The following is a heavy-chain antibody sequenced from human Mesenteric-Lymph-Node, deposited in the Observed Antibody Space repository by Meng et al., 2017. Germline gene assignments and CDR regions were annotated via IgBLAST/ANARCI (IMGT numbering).Heavy chain of an antibody. Sequence: QVQLQQSGPGLVKPPQTPSLPCAISWDSVSSTGVAWNWIRQSPSRGLEWLGRTFYRSKWYYDYAVSVKSRITINPDTSKNQFSLQLSSVTPEDTAVYYCARDRGSNYPFDYWGQGTLVTVSS. D-gene: IGHD1-26*01. CDR2: TFYRSKWYY. CDR1: WDSVSSTGVA. V-gene: IGHV6-1*02. J-gene: IGHJ4*02. CDR3: ARDRGSNYPFDY.